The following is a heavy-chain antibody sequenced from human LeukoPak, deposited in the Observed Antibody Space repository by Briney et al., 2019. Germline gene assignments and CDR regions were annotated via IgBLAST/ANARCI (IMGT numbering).Heavy chain of an antibody. D-gene: IGHD3-3*01. Sequence: SETLSLTCAVYGASYNAYYWSWIRQPPGKGLEWIGDIDHRGTATYNPSLKSRLTISADASKNQFSLKLNSVTDADTAVYYCAVGITILGVAASFDSWGQGNLVIVPS. V-gene: IGHV4-34*01. CDR3: AVGITILGVAASFDS. CDR2: IDHRGTA. J-gene: IGHJ4*02. CDR1: GASYNAYY.